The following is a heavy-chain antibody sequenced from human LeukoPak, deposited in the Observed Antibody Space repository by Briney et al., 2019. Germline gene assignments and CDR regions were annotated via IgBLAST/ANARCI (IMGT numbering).Heavy chain of an antibody. CDR3: ARESDYGDYGDFDY. CDR2: IYYSGST. CDR1: GGSISSSSYY. J-gene: IGHJ4*02. D-gene: IGHD4-17*01. Sequence: SETLSLTCTVSGGSISSSSYYWGWIRQPPGKGLEWIGSIYYSGSTYYNPSLKSRVTISVDTSKNQFSLKLSSVTAADTAVYYCARESDYGDYGDFDYWGQGTLVTVSS. V-gene: IGHV4-39*07.